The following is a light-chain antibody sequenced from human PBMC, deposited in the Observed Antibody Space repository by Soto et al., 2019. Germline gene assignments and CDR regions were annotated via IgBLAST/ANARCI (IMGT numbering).Light chain of an antibody. CDR3: CSYAGSSTYV. Sequence: QSVLTQPASVSGSPGQSSTISCTGSSSDVGSSNLVSWYQQHPGKAPKLMIYAGSKRPSGVSNRFSGSKSGNTASLTISGLQAEDEADYYCCSYAGSSTYVFGSGTKVTVL. CDR1: SSDVGSSNL. J-gene: IGLJ1*01. CDR2: AGS. V-gene: IGLV2-23*01.